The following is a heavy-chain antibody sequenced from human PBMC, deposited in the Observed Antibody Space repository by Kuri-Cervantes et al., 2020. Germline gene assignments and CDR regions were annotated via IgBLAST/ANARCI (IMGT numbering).Heavy chain of an antibody. CDR2: INSDESST. Sequence: GESLKISCAASGFTFSSYWMHWVRQAPGKGLVWVSRINSDESSTSYADSVKGRFTISRDNAKNTLYLQMNSLRAEDTAVYYCARDRRSRYYYYYGMDVWGQGTTVTVSS. D-gene: IGHD2-15*01. J-gene: IGHJ6*02. CDR1: GFTFSSYW. CDR3: ARDRRSRYYYYYGMDV. V-gene: IGHV3-74*01.